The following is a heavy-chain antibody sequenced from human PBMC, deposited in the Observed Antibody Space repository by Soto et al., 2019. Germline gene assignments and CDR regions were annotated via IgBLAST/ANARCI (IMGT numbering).Heavy chain of an antibody. Sequence: GGSLRHSCAASGFTFSSYAMSWVRQAPGKGLEWVSAISGSGGSTYYTDSVKGRFTISRDNSKNTLYLQMNSLRAEDTAVYYCAKDRRDSSGYSPIWGQGTMVSVS. J-gene: IGHJ3*02. CDR1: GFTFSSYA. CDR3: AKDRRDSSGYSPI. V-gene: IGHV3-23*01. CDR2: ISGSGGST. D-gene: IGHD3-22*01.